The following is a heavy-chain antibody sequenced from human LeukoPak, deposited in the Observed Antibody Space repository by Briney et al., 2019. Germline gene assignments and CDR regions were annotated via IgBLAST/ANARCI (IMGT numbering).Heavy chain of an antibody. D-gene: IGHD1-1*01. CDR2: ISSSSSYI. Sequence: PGGSLRLSCAASGFTFSSYSMNWVRQAPGKGLEWVSSISSSSSYIYYADSVKGRFTISRDNAKNSLYLQMNSLRAEDTAVYYCARGSSSEVRWNEPQGWFDPWGQGTLVTVSS. CDR3: ARGSSSEVRWNEPQGWFDP. CDR1: GFTFSSYS. J-gene: IGHJ5*02. V-gene: IGHV3-21*01.